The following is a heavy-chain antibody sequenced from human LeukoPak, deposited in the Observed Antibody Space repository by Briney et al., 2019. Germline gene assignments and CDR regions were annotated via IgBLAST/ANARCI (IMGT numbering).Heavy chain of an antibody. J-gene: IGHJ4*02. D-gene: IGHD3-10*01. CDR1: GGSFSDYS. CDR3: AAHGSGRPRSDY. V-gene: IGHV4-34*01. Sequence: SETLSLTCAVYGGSFSDYSWTWIRQPPGKGLEWIGEINHSGGTNHNPSLMRRVIMSVDTSKNQFSLKVSSVTAADTAVYYCAAHGSGRPRSDYWGQGTLVTVSS. CDR2: INHSGGT.